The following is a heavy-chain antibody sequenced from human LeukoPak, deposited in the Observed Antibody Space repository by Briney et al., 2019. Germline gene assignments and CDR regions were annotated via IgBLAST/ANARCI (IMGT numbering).Heavy chain of an antibody. Sequence: PGGSLRLSCAASGFTFSSYWMHWVRQAPGEGLVWVSRINSDGSSTSYADSVKGRFTISRDNAKNTLYLQMNSLRAEDTAVYYCARRVVGATCLDYWGQGTLVTVSS. J-gene: IGHJ4*02. CDR1: GFTFSSYW. CDR2: INSDGSST. CDR3: ARRVVGATCLDY. V-gene: IGHV3-74*01. D-gene: IGHD1-26*01.